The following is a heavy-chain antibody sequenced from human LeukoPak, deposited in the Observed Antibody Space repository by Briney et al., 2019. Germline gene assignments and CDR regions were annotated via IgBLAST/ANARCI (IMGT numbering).Heavy chain of an antibody. CDR3: ARQAPRMDYYYMDV. J-gene: IGHJ6*03. V-gene: IGHV4-39*01. CDR2: IYYSGST. D-gene: IGHD2-15*01. CDR1: GGSISSSSYY. Sequence: SETLSLTCTVSGGSISSSSYYWGWIRQPPGKGLEWIGSIYYSGSTYYNPSLKSRVTISVDTSKNQFPLKLSSVTAADTAVYYCARQAPRMDYYYMDVWGKGTTVTISS.